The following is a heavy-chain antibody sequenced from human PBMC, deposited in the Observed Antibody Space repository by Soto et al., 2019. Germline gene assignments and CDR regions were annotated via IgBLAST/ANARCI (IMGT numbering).Heavy chain of an antibody. D-gene: IGHD3-9*01. Sequence: GGSLRLSCAASGFTFSSYAMSWVRQAPGKGLEWVSAISGSGGSTYYADSVKGRFTISRDNSKNTLYLQMNSLRAEDTAVYYCAKVIPLRYFDWVNFDYWGQGLLVTVSS. CDR2: ISGSGGST. V-gene: IGHV3-23*01. CDR1: GFTFSSYA. CDR3: AKVIPLRYFDWVNFDY. J-gene: IGHJ4*02.